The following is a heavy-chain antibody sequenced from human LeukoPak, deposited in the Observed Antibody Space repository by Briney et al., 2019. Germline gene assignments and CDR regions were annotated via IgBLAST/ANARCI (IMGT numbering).Heavy chain of an antibody. D-gene: IGHD6-25*01. J-gene: IGHJ3*02. V-gene: IGHV4-39*01. CDR2: ISYGGHT. CDR3: ARQIASAGEWAFDI. CDR1: GASFSSSGYY. Sequence: SETLSLTCAVSGASFSSSGYYWVWIRQPPGKGLEWIGSISYGGHTYYSPSLRSRVTISVDRSNSRFSLNLSSVTAADTAIYYCARQIASAGEWAFDIWGQGTLVTVSS.